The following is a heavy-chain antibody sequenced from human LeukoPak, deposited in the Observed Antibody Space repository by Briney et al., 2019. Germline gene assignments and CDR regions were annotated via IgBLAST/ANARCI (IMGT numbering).Heavy chain of an antibody. CDR3: ARDLSSWYYFDY. Sequence: GGSLRLSCAASGFTFSSYSMNWVRQAPGNGLEWVSSISSSSSYIYYADSVKGRFTISRDNAKNSLYLQINSLRAEDTAVYYCARDLSSWYYFDYWGQGTLVTVSS. CDR1: GFTFSSYS. V-gene: IGHV3-21*01. J-gene: IGHJ4*02. D-gene: IGHD6-13*01. CDR2: ISSSSSYI.